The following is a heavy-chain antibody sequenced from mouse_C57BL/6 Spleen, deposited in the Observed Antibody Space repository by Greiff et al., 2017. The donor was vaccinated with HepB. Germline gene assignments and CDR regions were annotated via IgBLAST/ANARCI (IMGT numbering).Heavy chain of an antibody. J-gene: IGHJ3*01. CDR3: ARGYPAWFAY. CDR2: IYPSDSET. D-gene: IGHD1-2*01. CDR1: GYTFTSYW. Sequence: QVQLQQPGAELVRPGSSVKLSCKASGYTFTSYWMDWVKQRPGQGLEWIGNIYPSDSETHYNQKFKDKATLTVDKSSSTAYMQLSSLTSDDSAVYYCARGYPAWFAYWGQGTLVTVSA. V-gene: IGHV1-61*01.